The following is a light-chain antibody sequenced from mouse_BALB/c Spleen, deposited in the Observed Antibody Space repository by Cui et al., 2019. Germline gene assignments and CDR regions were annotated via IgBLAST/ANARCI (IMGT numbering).Light chain of an antibody. J-gene: IGKJ5*01. CDR2: STS. Sequence: DIQMTQTTSSLSASLGDRVTLSCRSSQDISNYLKWYQQKPDGTAQLLIYSTSRLPAGVPSRFSGSGSGTDSSLTISNLQQEDIATYFCQQIYTPPHTFGAGTKLELK. CDR1: QDISNY. CDR3: QQIYTPPHT. V-gene: IGKV10-96*01.